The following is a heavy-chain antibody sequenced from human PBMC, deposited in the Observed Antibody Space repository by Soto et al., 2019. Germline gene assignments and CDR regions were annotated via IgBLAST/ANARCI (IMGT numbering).Heavy chain of an antibody. D-gene: IGHD3-3*01. J-gene: IGHJ6*02. Sequence: ASVKVSCKASGYTFTSYDINWVRQATGQGLEWIGWMNPNSGNTGYAQKFQGRVTMTRNTSISTAYMELSSLRSEDTAVYYCARVGITIFGDYYYGMDVWGQGTTVTVSS. CDR2: MNPNSGNT. CDR1: GYTFTSYD. CDR3: ARVGITIFGDYYYGMDV. V-gene: IGHV1-8*01.